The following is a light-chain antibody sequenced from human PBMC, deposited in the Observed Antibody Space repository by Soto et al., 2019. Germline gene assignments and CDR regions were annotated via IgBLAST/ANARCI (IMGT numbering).Light chain of an antibody. V-gene: IGKV3-20*01. Sequence: AVSCXXSQAVTSKFLAWYQQKRGQPPMLLIWGASTGASGIADRFSGSGSGTDFTLTISILQAEDVVRYCCQESACPLITFGDGTKVDIK. CDR2: GAS. CDR3: QESACPLIT. CDR1: QAVTSKF. J-gene: IGKJ3*01.